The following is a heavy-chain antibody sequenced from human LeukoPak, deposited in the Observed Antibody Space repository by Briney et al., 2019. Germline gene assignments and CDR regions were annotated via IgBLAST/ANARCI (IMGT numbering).Heavy chain of an antibody. V-gene: IGHV4-30-4*01. D-gene: IGHD1-26*01. CDR2: IYYSGST. J-gene: IGHJ4*02. CDR1: GGSISSGDYY. CDR3: ARDSSELLGVFDY. Sequence: PSETLSLTCTVSGGSISSGDYYWSWIRQPPGKGLEWIGYIYYSGSTYYNPSLKSRVTISVDTSKNQFSLKLSSVTAADTGVYYCARDSSELLGVFDYWGQGTLVTVSS.